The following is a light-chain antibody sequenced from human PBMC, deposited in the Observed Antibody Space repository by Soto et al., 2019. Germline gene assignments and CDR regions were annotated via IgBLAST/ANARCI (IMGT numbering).Light chain of an antibody. CDR1: SSDVGSYDL. CDR3: CSYAGSSTEV. Sequence: QSALTQPASVSGSPGQSITISSTGTSSDVGSYDLVSWYQHHPGKAPKLMIYEVSKRPSGVSNRFSGSKSGNTASLTISGLQAEDEADYYCCSYAGSSTEVFGGGTKLTVL. V-gene: IGLV2-23*02. CDR2: EVS. J-gene: IGLJ3*02.